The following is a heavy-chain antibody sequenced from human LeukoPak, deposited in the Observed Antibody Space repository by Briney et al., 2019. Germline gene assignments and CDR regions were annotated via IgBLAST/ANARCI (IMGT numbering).Heavy chain of an antibody. CDR3: VRGVSISSSWYNDL. J-gene: IGHJ3*01. D-gene: IGHD6-13*01. Sequence: GGSLRLSCAASGFTFSSYAMSWVRQAPGKGLEWVSAISGSGGSTYYADSVKGQFTISRDNSKNTLYLQMNSLRAEDTAVYYCVRGVSISSSWYNDLWGQGTMVTVSS. CDR2: ISGSGGST. V-gene: IGHV3-23*01. CDR1: GFTFSSYA.